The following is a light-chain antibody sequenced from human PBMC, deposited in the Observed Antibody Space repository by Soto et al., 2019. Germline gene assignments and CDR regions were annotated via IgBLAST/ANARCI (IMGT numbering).Light chain of an antibody. CDR1: SSNIGAGYD. Sequence: QSVLTQPPSVSGAPGQRVTISCTCSSSNIGAGYDVHWYQQLPGTAPKLLIYGNSNRPSGVPDRFSGSKSGTSASLAITGLQAEDEADYYCQSYDSSLSALYVFGTGTKLTVL. CDR2: GNS. J-gene: IGLJ1*01. CDR3: QSYDSSLSALYV. V-gene: IGLV1-40*01.